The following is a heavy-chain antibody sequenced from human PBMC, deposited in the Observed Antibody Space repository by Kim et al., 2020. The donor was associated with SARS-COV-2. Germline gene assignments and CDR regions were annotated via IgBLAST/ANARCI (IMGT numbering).Heavy chain of an antibody. CDR1: GGSISSSSYY. V-gene: IGHV4-39*01. Sequence: SETLSLTCTVSGGSISSSSYYWGWIRQPPGKGLEWIGSIYYSGSTYYNPSLKSRVTISVDTSKNQFSLKLSSVTAADTAVYYCARPRGYSGYDAFDIWGQGTMVTVSS. CDR2: IYYSGST. CDR3: ARPRGYSGYDAFDI. D-gene: IGHD5-12*01. J-gene: IGHJ3*02.